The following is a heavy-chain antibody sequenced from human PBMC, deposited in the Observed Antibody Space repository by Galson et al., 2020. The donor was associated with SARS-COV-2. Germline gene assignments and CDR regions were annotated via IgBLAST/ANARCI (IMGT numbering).Heavy chain of an antibody. CDR2: ISKDGREK. Sequence: SCAASGFILSDYAMHWVRQVPGKGLDWVAVISKDGREKFYPDSVKGRFTISADISKNMVHLQMNLLRPDDTALYYCARDGQLDYWGQGTLVTVSS. J-gene: IGHJ4*02. V-gene: IGHV3-30*04. CDR1: GFILSDYA. CDR3: ARDGQLDY.